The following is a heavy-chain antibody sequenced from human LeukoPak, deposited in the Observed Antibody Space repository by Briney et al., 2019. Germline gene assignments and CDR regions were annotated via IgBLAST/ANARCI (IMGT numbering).Heavy chain of an antibody. V-gene: IGHV4-34*01. J-gene: IGHJ6*02. CDR2: INHSGST. Sequence: SETLSLTCAVYGGSFSGYYWSWIRQPPGKGLEWIGEINHSGSTNYNPSLKSRVTISVDTSKNQFSLKLSCVTAADTAVYYCGRMGLAGYYGMDVWGQGTTVTVSS. CDR3: GRMGLAGYYGMDV. CDR1: GGSFSGYY. D-gene: IGHD6-19*01.